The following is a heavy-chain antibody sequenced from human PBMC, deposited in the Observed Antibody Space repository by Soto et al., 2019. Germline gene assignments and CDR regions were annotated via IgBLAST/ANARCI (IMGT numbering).Heavy chain of an antibody. J-gene: IGHJ5*02. CDR3: ARGDSSSWYLNWFHP. V-gene: IGHV4-59*01. CDR2: SYYSGST. Sequence: PSETLSLTCTVSGGSISSDYWSWIRQPPGKGLEWIGYSYYSGSTIYNPSLKSRVTISIDTSKKQFSLNLNSVTAADTAVYYCARGDSSSWYLNWFHPWGQGTLVTVSS. CDR1: GGSISSDY. D-gene: IGHD6-13*01.